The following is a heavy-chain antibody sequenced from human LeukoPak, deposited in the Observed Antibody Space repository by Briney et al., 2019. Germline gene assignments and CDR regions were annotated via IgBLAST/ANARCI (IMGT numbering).Heavy chain of an antibody. CDR2: IYYSGST. J-gene: IGHJ4*02. Sequence: SETLSLTCTVSGGSISSYYWSWIRQPPGKGLEWIGYIYYSGSTNYNPSLKSRVTISVDTSKNQFSLKLSSVTAADTAVYYCAKGFYDLGVYFDYWGQGTLVTVS. CDR1: GGSISSYY. D-gene: IGHD3-3*01. CDR3: AKGFYDLGVYFDY. V-gene: IGHV4-59*01.